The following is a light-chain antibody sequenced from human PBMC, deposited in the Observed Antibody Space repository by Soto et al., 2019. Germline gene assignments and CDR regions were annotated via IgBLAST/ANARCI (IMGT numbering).Light chain of an antibody. V-gene: IGKV1-27*01. Sequence: DIQMTQSPSSLCASVGDRVTITCRASQGISTYLVWYQQKPGTVPKLLIFAASTLQSGVPSRFSGSGSGTDFTLTISSLQPEDVATYYCQNYNGAPWTFGQGTKVEIK. CDR1: QGISTY. CDR2: AAS. CDR3: QNYNGAPWT. J-gene: IGKJ1*01.